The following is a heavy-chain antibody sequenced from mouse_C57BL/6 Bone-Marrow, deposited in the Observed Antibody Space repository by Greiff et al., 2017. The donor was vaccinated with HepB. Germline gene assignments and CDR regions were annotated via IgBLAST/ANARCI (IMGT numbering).Heavy chain of an antibody. CDR1: GFTFSSYA. J-gene: IGHJ3*01. D-gene: IGHD2-4*01. V-gene: IGHV5-9-1*02. CDR3: TRGPSTMTFAY. CDR2: ISSGGDYI. Sequence: VQLKESGEGLVKPGGSLKLSCAASGFTFSSYAMSWVRQTPEKRLEWVAYISSGGDYIYYADTVKGRFTISRDNARNTLYLQMSSLKSEDTAMYYCTRGPSTMTFAYWGQGTLVTVSA.